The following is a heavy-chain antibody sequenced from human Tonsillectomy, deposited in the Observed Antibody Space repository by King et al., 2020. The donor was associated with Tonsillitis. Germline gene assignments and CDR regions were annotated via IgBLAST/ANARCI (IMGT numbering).Heavy chain of an antibody. CDR3: VRHNYYGSWSYFDY. D-gene: IGHD3-10*01. CDR2: IYHSGST. V-gene: IGHV4-38-2*01. CDR1: GYSISSGYY. Sequence: VQLQESGPGLVKPSETLSLTCAVSGYSISSGYYWGWIRQPPGKGLEWIGSIYHSGSTYTKPSLKSRVTISVDTSKNQFSLKLSSVTAAHTAVYYCVRHNYYGSWSYFDYWGQGTLVTVSS. J-gene: IGHJ4*02.